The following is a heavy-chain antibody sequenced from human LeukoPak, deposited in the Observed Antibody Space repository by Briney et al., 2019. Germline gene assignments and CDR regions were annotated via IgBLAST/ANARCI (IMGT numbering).Heavy chain of an antibody. CDR2: ISYDGSNK. Sequence: GGSLRLSCAASGFTFSSYGMNWVRQAPGKGLEWVTLISYDGSNKYYADSVKGRFTISRDNSKNTLYLQMNSLRAEDTAVYYCAREKEGYCSRTSCYLDYYYYYMDVWGKGTTVTISS. V-gene: IGHV3-30*03. D-gene: IGHD2-2*01. CDR3: AREKEGYCSRTSCYLDYYYYYMDV. J-gene: IGHJ6*03. CDR1: GFTFSSYG.